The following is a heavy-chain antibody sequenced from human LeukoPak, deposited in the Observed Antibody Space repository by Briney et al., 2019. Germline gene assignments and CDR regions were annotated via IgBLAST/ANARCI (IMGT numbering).Heavy chain of an antibody. J-gene: IGHJ4*02. CDR2: MNPNSGNT. CDR3: ARSWSSVYYALYYFDY. CDR1: GYTFTSYD. Sequence: AASVKVSCKASGYTFTSYDINWVRQATGQGLEWMGWMNPNSGNTGYAQKFQGRVTMTRNTSISTAYMELSSLRSEDTAVYYCARSWSSVYYALYYFDYWGQGTLVTVSS. D-gene: IGHD3-22*01. V-gene: IGHV1-8*01.